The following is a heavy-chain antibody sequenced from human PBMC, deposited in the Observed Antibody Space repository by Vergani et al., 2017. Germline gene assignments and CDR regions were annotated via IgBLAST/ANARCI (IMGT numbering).Heavy chain of an antibody. CDR1: GFTFSTYG. CDR3: AKAYYDSSGYYRLAXFDY. D-gene: IGHD3-22*01. Sequence: QVQLVESGGGVVQPGRSLRLSCAASGFTFSTYGMHWVRQAPGKGLEWVAVISYDGSNKYYADSVKGRFTISRDNSENTLDLQMNSLRAEDTAVYYCAKAYYDSSGYYRLAXFDYWGQGTLVTVSS. V-gene: IGHV3-30*18. J-gene: IGHJ4*02. CDR2: ISYDGSNK.